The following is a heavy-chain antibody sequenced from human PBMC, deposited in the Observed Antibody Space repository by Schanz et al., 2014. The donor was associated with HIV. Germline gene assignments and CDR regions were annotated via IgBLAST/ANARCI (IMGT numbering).Heavy chain of an antibody. D-gene: IGHD2-8*01. J-gene: IGHJ6*02. CDR3: ANSGYCISGICYTRGDGMDV. Sequence: QVQLVESGGGVVQPGRSLRLSCAASGFTFSSYAMHWVRQAPGKGLEWVAIISYDGSNKDYADSVKGRFTISRDNAKNTLFLQMNSLRAEDTAVYYCANSGYCISGICYTRGDGMDVWGQGTTVTVSS. V-gene: IGHV3-30*04. CDR1: GFTFSSYA. CDR2: ISYDGSNK.